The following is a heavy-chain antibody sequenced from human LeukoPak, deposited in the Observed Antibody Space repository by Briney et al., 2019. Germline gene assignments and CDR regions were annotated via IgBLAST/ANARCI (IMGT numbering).Heavy chain of an antibody. CDR2: ISYDGSNK. V-gene: IGHV3-30*18. J-gene: IGHJ4*02. Sequence: PGGSLRLSCAASGFTFSSYGMHWVRQAPGKGLEWVAVISYDGSNKYYADSVKGRFTISRDNSKNTLYLQMNSLRAEDTAVYYCAKDSNYYGSGGEGYWGQGTLVTVSS. CDR3: AKDSNYYGSGGEGY. D-gene: IGHD3-10*01. CDR1: GFTFSSYG.